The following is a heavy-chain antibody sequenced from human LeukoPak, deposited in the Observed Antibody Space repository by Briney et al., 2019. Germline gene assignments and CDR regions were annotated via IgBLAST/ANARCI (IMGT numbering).Heavy chain of an antibody. J-gene: IGHJ3*02. V-gene: IGHV3-73*01. Sequence: PGGSLRLSCAASGFTFSGSAMHWVRQASGKGLEWAGRIRSKANSYATAYAASVKGRFTISRDDSKNTAYLQMNSLKTEDTAVYYCTRVGATDAFDIWGQGTMVTVSS. D-gene: IGHD1-26*01. CDR2: IRSKANSYAT. CDR1: GFTFSGSA. CDR3: TRVGATDAFDI.